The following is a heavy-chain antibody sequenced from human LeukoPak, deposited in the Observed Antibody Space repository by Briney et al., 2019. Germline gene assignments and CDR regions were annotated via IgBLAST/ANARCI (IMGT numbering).Heavy chain of an antibody. J-gene: IGHJ4*02. V-gene: IGHV3-23*01. CDR2: ISGSGGTT. D-gene: IGHD3-10*01. CDR3: AKDYYGSGSYYPEYYFDY. Sequence: PGGSLRLSCSASGFSFSTYAMTWVRQAPGKGLEWDSVISGSGGTTAYADSVKGRFSISRDNSKSTLSLQMNSLRAEDTAVYYCAKDYYGSGSYYPEYYFDYWGQGTLVTVSS. CDR1: GFSFSTYA.